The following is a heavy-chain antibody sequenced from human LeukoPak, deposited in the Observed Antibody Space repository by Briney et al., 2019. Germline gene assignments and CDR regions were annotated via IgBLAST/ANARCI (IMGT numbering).Heavy chain of an antibody. CDR2: INTDGSST. V-gene: IGHV3-74*01. Sequence: GGSLRLSCAASGFTFSSYWMHWVRQAPGKGLVWVSRINTDGSSTSYADSVKGRFTISRDNAKNSLYLQMNSLRAEDTALYYCAKLWAVPDAFDIWGQGTMVTVSS. J-gene: IGHJ3*02. CDR1: GFTFSSYW. D-gene: IGHD6-19*01. CDR3: AKLWAVPDAFDI.